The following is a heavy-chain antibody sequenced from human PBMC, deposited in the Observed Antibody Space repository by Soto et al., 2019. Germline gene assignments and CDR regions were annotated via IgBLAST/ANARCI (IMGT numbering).Heavy chain of an antibody. CDR1: GGSFSGYY. V-gene: IGHV4-34*01. CDR2: INHSGST. Sequence: TSETLSLTCAVYGGSFSGYYWSWIRQPPGKGLEWIGEINHSGSTNYNPSLKSRVTISVDTSKNQFSLKLSSVTAADTAVYYCARDERRPTYYYYGMDVWGQGTTVTVSS. J-gene: IGHJ6*02. D-gene: IGHD1-26*01. CDR3: ARDERRPTYYYYGMDV.